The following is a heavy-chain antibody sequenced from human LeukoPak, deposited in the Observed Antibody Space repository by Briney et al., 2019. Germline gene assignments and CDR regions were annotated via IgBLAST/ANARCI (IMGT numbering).Heavy chain of an antibody. J-gene: IGHJ4*02. Sequence: ASVRVSCKASGYSFTNYYMHWVRQAPGQGLEWMGVINPSGGITTYTQKFQGRVTMTRDMSTSTVYMELSSLTSEDTAVYFCARTRGYYFDSWGQGTLVTVSS. CDR1: GYSFTNYY. CDR2: INPSGGIT. V-gene: IGHV1-46*01. CDR3: ARTRGYYFDS.